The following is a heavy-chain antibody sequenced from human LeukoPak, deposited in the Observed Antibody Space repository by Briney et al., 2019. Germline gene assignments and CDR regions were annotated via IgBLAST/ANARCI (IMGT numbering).Heavy chain of an antibody. Sequence: ASVKVSCKASGYTFTSYYMHWVRQAPGQGLEWMGIINPSGGSTSYAQKFQGRVTMTRDTSTSTVYMELSSLRSEDTAVYYCARGGVYYDILTGYYRTYYYYGMDVWGQGTTVTVSS. J-gene: IGHJ6*02. V-gene: IGHV1-46*01. CDR2: INPSGGST. CDR3: ARGGVYYDILTGYYRTYYYYGMDV. CDR1: GYTFTSYY. D-gene: IGHD3-9*01.